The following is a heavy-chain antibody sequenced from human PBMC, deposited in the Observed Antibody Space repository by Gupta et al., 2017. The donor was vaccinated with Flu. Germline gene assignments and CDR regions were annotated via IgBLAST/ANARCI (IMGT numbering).Heavy chain of an antibody. D-gene: IGHD5-12*01. V-gene: IGHV3-21*01. CDR3: ARDRDSGFDGAGGDFQH. CDR2: ISYSSAQI. Sequence: EVPLVESGGGLVKPGGSLRLSCAASGFSFSKCTMNWVRQAPGKGMEWVSGISYSSAQIDYADSVKGRFTISRDNAKNSLYLQMNSLRVEDTAVYFCARDRDSGFDGAGGDFQHWGQGTQVTVSS. CDR1: GFSFSKCT. J-gene: IGHJ1*01.